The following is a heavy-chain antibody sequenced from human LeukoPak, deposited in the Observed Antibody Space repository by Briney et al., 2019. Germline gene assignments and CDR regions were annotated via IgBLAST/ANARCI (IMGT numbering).Heavy chain of an antibody. D-gene: IGHD5-24*01. CDR2: IKQDGSEK. CDR3: ARASDPWLQLT. CDR1: GFTFSNYW. J-gene: IGHJ5*02. V-gene: IGHV3-7*05. Sequence: GGSLRLSCAASGFTFSNYWMTWVRQAPGKGLEWVGNIKQDGSEKRYADSVRGRFSISRDNAQTSLYLQMNSLRAEDTAVYYCARASDPWLQLTWGQGTLVTVSS.